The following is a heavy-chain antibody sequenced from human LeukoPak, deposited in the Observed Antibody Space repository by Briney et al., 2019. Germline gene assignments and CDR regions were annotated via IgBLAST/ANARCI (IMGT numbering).Heavy chain of an antibody. V-gene: IGHV4-30-4*07. J-gene: IGHJ4*02. Sequence: TASQTLSLTCAVSGGSISSGGYSWSWIRQPPGKGLEWIGYIYYSGSTDYNPSLKSRVTISVDTSKNQFSLKLSSVTAADTAVYYCARLTVTTEVLLDYWGQGTLVTVSS. D-gene: IGHD4-17*01. CDR2: IYYSGST. CDR1: GGSISSGGYS. CDR3: ARLTVTTEVLLDY.